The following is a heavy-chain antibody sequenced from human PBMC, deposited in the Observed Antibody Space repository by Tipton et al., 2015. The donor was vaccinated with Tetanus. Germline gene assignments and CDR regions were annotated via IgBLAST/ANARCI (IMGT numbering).Heavy chain of an antibody. D-gene: IGHD3-10*02. V-gene: IGHV3-15*07. J-gene: IGHJ4*02. CDR2: IKSKTDGGTT. CDR1: GFTFSNAW. CDR3: ARDGRLFGFDY. Sequence: SLRLSCAASGFTFSNAWMNWVRQAPGKGLEWVGRIKSKTDGGTTDYAAPVKGRFTISRDNAKNSLYLQMNSLRAEDTAVYYCARDGRLFGFDYWGQGTLVTVSS.